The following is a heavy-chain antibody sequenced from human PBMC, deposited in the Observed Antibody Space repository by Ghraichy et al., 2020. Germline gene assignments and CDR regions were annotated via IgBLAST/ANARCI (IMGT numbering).Heavy chain of an antibody. CDR1: GDSVSSNSAA. CDR3: ARTRGFFDS. Sequence: TLSLTCAISGDSVSSNSAAWNWIRQSPSRGLEWLGRTFYRSKWKNDYAVSVRGRITINPDTSKNQFSLQLKSATPEDTAVYYCARTRGFFDSWGQGILVTVSS. J-gene: IGHJ4*02. V-gene: IGHV6-1*01. CDR2: TFYRSKWKN. D-gene: IGHD3-10*01.